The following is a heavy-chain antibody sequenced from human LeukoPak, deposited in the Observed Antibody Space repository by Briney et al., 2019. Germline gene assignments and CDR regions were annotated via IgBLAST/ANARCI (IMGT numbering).Heavy chain of an antibody. CDR1: GYTFTGFY. V-gene: IGHV1-2*04. CDR2: INPNSGGT. CDR3: ARLGYGHYYDSSGYASGAFDI. J-gene: IGHJ3*02. Sequence: GASVKVSCKASGYTFTGFYMHWVRQAPGQGLEWMGWINPNSGGTNYAQKFQGWVTMTRDTSISTAYMELSRLRSDDTAVYYCARLGYGHYYDSSGYASGAFDIWGQGTMVTVSS. D-gene: IGHD3-22*01.